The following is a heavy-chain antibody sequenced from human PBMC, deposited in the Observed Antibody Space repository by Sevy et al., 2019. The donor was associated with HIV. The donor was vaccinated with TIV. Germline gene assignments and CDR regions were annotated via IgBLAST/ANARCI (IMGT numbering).Heavy chain of an antibody. Sequence: GGSLRLSCAASGFNFSGSTMYWVRQASGKGLEWVGPIRRKVNIYATAYAASVKGRFTISRDDSKNTAYLQMNGLKTEDTAMYYCSSQRSIAVAGDYFDYWGQGTLVTVSS. CDR3: SSQRSIAVAGDYFDY. D-gene: IGHD6-19*01. CDR2: IRRKVNIYAT. V-gene: IGHV3-73*01. CDR1: GFNFSGST. J-gene: IGHJ4*02.